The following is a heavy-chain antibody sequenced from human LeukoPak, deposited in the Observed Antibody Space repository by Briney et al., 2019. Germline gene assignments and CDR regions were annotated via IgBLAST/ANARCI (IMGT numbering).Heavy chain of an antibody. CDR3: ARPQDGQWLVPGGY. Sequence: GGSLRLACAASGFTFSSFSTNWVRHAPGKGLEWDSSISSSSRYIYYADSVKGRFTISRDNAKNSLYLQMNSLRAEDTAVYYCARPQDGQWLVPGGYWGQGTLVTVSS. V-gene: IGHV3-21*01. CDR1: GFTFSSFS. J-gene: IGHJ4*02. D-gene: IGHD6-19*01. CDR2: ISSSSRYI.